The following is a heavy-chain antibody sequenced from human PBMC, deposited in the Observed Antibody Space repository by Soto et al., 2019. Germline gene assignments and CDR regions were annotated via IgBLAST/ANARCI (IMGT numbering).Heavy chain of an antibody. J-gene: IGHJ2*01. D-gene: IGHD6-19*01. Sequence: QVQLVESGGGVVQPGRSLRLSCAASGFTFSNYGMHWVRQAPGKGLQWVAVIWCDGSNKYYDDSVDGRFTISRDNSKNTLYLQMNSVRAEDTAVYYCARDTGAVACLNWYFDLWGRGTLVTVSS. CDR2: IWCDGSNK. V-gene: IGHV3-33*01. CDR3: ARDTGAVACLNWYFDL. CDR1: GFTFSNYG.